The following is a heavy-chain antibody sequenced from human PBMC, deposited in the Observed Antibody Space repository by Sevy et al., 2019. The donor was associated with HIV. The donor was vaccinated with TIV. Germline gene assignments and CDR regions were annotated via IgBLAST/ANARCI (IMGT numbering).Heavy chain of an antibody. CDR2: TYSRSQWYY. D-gene: IGHD3-10*01. J-gene: IGHJ4*02. CDR3: ARDLWCWELSSDGFDY. V-gene: IGHV6-1*01. CDR1: GDSVSSNSAA. Sequence: KQSRTFSLTCVISGDSVSSNSAAWNWIRQSPSRGLEWLGRTYSRSQWYYDYAVSVKSRITINPDTSKNQFSLQLNSVTPEDTSMYYCARDLWCWELSSDGFDYWGQGITVTVSS.